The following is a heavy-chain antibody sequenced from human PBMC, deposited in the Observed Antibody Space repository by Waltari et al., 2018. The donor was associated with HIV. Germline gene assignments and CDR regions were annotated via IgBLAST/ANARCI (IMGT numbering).Heavy chain of an antibody. D-gene: IGHD2-21*02. V-gene: IGHV3-21*06. CDR1: GFPFKTYS. J-gene: IGHJ3*01. Sequence: ESGGGRAKPGGTLKLSCSGSGFPFKTYSLGWIRQTPGRGLEWISSISDDSSFIYYADSVKGRFTVSRDNVRNSVFLQINDVRAEDTATYFCGAFLCAEDCRDGFDVWGQGTMVTVS. CDR2: ISDDSSFI. CDR3: GAFLCAEDCRDGFDV.